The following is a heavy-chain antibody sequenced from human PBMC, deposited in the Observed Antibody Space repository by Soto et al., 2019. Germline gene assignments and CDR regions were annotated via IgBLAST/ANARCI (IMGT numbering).Heavy chain of an antibody. Sequence: GGALRLSCAASGFTFSSYGMNWVRQAPGKGLEWVAVISYDENNKYYADSVKGRFTISRDNSKNTLYLQMNSLRAEDTAVYYCAKVLTGDLDYWGQGTLVTVSS. CDR2: ISYDENNK. V-gene: IGHV3-30*18. CDR1: GFTFSSYG. CDR3: AKVLTGDLDY. D-gene: IGHD7-27*01. J-gene: IGHJ4*02.